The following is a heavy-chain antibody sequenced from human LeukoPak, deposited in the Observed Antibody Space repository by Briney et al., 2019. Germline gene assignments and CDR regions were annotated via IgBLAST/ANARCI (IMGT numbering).Heavy chain of an antibody. Sequence: PSETLSLTCTVSGGSISSYYWSWIRQPPGKGLEWIGYIYYSGSTNYNPSLKSRVTISVDTSKNQFSLKLSSVAAADTAVYYCARIGCSGGSCDEIGAYYYYYYMDVWGKGTTVTVSS. CDR3: ARIGCSGGSCDEIGAYYYYYYMDV. J-gene: IGHJ6*03. CDR2: IYYSGST. V-gene: IGHV4-59*01. D-gene: IGHD2-15*01. CDR1: GGSISSYY.